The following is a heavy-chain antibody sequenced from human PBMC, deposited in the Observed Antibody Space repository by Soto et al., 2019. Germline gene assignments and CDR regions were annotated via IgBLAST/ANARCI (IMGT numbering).Heavy chain of an antibody. Sequence: QVQLQESGPGLLKPSETLSLTCTISGASTGGYYWSWIRQSPGRGLEWIGYVFSSGSTNYSPSLQSRVAISIDMSKRQFFLKLTSVTAADTALYYCARHWWSSGSYLVFDSWGQGTQVTVSS. CDR2: VFSSGST. CDR3: ARHWWSSGSYLVFDS. CDR1: GASTGGYY. V-gene: IGHV4-59*08. D-gene: IGHD6-19*01. J-gene: IGHJ4*02.